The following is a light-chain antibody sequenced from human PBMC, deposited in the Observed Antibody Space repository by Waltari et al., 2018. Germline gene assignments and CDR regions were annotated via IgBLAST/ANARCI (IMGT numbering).Light chain of an antibody. V-gene: IGKV3-20*01. CDR2: AAS. Sequence: EIVLTQSPGTLSLSPGERATLSCRASQSVSKYLAWYQQRPGQAPRLLIYAASTRATGIPDRVSGIGSGTDFSLTISRLEPEDFAVYYCQNHERLPATFGQGTKVEIK. J-gene: IGKJ1*01. CDR3: QNHERLPAT. CDR1: QSVSKY.